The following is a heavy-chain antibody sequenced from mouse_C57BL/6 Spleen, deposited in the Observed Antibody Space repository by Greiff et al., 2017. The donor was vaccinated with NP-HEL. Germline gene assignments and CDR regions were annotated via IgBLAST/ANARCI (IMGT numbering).Heavy chain of an antibody. CDR2: ISSGGDYI. CDR1: GFTFSSYA. V-gene: IGHV5-9-1*02. CDR3: TRIYYGNYNYFDY. D-gene: IGHD2-1*01. Sequence: EVMLVESGEGLVKPGGSLKLSCAASGFTFSSYAMSWVRQTPEKRLEWVAYISSGGDYIYYADTVKGRFTISRDNASNTLYLQMSSLKSEDTAMYYCTRIYYGNYNYFDYWGQGTTLTVSS. J-gene: IGHJ2*01.